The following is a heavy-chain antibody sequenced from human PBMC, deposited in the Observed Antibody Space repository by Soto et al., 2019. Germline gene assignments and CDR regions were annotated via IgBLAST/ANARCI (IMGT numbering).Heavy chain of an antibody. CDR3: ARGPVDTAMVKWGPFDY. J-gene: IGHJ4*02. V-gene: IGHV3-48*01. D-gene: IGHD5-18*01. CDR1: GFTFSSYS. Sequence: EVQLVESGGGLVQPGGSLRLSCAASGFTFSSYSMNWVRQAPGKGLEWVSYISSSSSTIYYADSVKGRFTISRDNAKNSRYLQMNSLRAEDTAVYYCARGPVDTAMVKWGPFDYWGQGNLVTVSS. CDR2: ISSSSSTI.